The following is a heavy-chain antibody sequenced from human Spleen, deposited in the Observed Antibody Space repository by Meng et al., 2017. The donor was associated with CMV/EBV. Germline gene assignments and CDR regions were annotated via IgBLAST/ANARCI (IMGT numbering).Heavy chain of an antibody. CDR1: GFTFSSYG. D-gene: IGHD3-10*01. V-gene: IGHV3-33*06. Sequence: GGSLRLSCAASGFTFSSYGMHWVRQAPGKGLEWVAVIWYDGSNKYYADSVKGRFTISRDNSKNTLYLQMNSLRAEDTAVYYCAKGGAPGSPNYGSGSYSLPYYYYYGMDVWGQGTTVTVSS. J-gene: IGHJ6*02. CDR2: IWYDGSNK. CDR3: AKGGAPGSPNYGSGSYSLPYYYYYGMDV.